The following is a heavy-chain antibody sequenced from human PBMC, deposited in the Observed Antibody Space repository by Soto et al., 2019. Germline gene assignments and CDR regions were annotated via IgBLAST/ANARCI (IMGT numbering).Heavy chain of an antibody. CDR3: ASSAMVATFGEGYFDY. J-gene: IGHJ4*02. CDR2: IYYSGST. V-gene: IGHV4-59*08. D-gene: IGHD5-12*01. CDR1: GCSISSYH. Sequence: SETLSLTCTFSGCSISSYHWSWIRQPPGKGLEWIGYIYYSGSTNYNPSLKSRVTISVDTSKNQFSLKLSSVTAADTAVYYRASSAMVATFGEGYFDYWGQGTLVTVSS.